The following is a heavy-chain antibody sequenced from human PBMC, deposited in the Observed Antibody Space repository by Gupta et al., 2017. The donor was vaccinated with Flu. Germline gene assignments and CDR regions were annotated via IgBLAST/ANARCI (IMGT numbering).Heavy chain of an antibody. V-gene: IGHV4-39*01. CDR2: IYHSGNT. CDR1: GGSISSASYC. Sequence: QLQLQESGPGLVKPSETLSLTCSVSGGSISSASYCWGWIRQSPGNGLEWIASIYHSGNTYYNPSLRSRVTISVDTSKNQFSLRLTSGTDADTTVYYCARHQGLVRAPFQYWGQGTLVTVS. CDR3: ARHQGLVRAPFQY. D-gene: IGHD6-19*01. J-gene: IGHJ4*02.